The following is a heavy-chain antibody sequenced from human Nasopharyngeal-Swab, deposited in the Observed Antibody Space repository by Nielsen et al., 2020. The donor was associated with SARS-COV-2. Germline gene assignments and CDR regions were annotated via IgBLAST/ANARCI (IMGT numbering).Heavy chain of an antibody. CDR3: ARSQGERRAGAFDI. Sequence: GESLKISSAASGFTFSSYSMNWVRQAPGKGLEWVSSISSSSSYIYYADSVKGRFTIFRDNAKNSLYLQMNSLRAEDTAVYYCARSQGERRAGAFDIWGQGTMVTVSS. CDR1: GFTFSSYS. CDR2: ISSSSSYI. J-gene: IGHJ3*02. D-gene: IGHD1-1*01. V-gene: IGHV3-21*01.